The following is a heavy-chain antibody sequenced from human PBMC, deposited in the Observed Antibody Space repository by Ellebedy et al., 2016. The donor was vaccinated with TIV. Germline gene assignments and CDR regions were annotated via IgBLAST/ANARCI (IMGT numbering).Heavy chain of an antibody. J-gene: IGHJ4*02. D-gene: IGHD3-22*01. CDR1: GGSISRYY. V-gene: IGHV4-59*01. CDR2: IYYSGSA. CDR3: AIMGGSTGWASAH. Sequence: SETLSLTCSVSGGSISRYYWSRVRQPPGKGLEWIGYIYYSGSANYNPSLRSRITMSVDTPKNQFSLKLSSVTTADTAMYYCAIMGGSTGWASAHWGQGILVTVSS.